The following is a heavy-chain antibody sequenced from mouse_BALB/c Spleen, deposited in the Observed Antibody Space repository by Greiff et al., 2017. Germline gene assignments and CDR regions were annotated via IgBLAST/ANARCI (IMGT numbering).Heavy chain of an antibody. Sequence: EVQLQQSGPELVKPGASVKISCKTSGYTFTEYTMHWVKQSHGKSLEWIGGINPNNGGTSYNQKFKGKATLTVDKSSSTAYMELRSLTSEDSAVYYCARSGYYRYDGYYYAMDYWGQGTSVTVSS. V-gene: IGHV1-26*01. CDR1: GYTFTEYT. D-gene: IGHD2-14*01. CDR2: INPNNGGT. J-gene: IGHJ4*01. CDR3: ARSGYYRYDGYYYAMDY.